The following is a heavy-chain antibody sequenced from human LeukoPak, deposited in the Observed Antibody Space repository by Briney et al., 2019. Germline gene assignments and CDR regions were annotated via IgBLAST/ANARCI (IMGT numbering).Heavy chain of an antibody. CDR2: INADSTTI. V-gene: IGHV3-48*01. D-gene: IGHD3-22*01. CDR3: VRDNSRGQSLGVIY. CDR1: GFTFSTYN. Sequence: GGSLRLSCAASGFTFSTYNMNWVRQAPGKGLEWISYINADSTTIQYADSVRGRFTASRDNAKNSLYLQMNSLRAEDTAVYYCVRDNSRGQSLGVIYWGQGSLVTVSS. J-gene: IGHJ4*02.